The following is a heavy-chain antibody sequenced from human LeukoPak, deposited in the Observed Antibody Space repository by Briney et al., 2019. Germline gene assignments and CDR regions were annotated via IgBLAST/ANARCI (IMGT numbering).Heavy chain of an antibody. CDR3: ARVIAYGSGSPAYYFDY. D-gene: IGHD3-10*01. Sequence: GGSLRLSCAASGFTFSSYSMNWVRQAPGKGLEWVSSISSSSSYIYYADSVKGRFTISRDNAKNSLYLQMNSLRAEDTAVYYCARVIAYGSGSPAYYFDYWGQGTLVTVSS. CDR1: GFTFSSYS. J-gene: IGHJ4*02. V-gene: IGHV3-21*01. CDR2: ISSSSSYI.